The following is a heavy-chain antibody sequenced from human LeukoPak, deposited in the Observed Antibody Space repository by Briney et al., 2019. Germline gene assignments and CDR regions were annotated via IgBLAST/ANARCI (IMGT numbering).Heavy chain of an antibody. Sequence: HPSETLSLTCTVSGGSISSGGYYWSWIRQHPGKGLEWIGYISYSGNTYYNPFLKSRLAISVDTSKNQFSLKLSSVTAADTAVYFCARENYFARSGHTLRYFDLWGRGPLVTVSS. CDR1: GGSISSGGYY. D-gene: IGHD3-22*01. CDR3: ARENYFARSGHTLRYFDL. CDR2: ISYSGNT. J-gene: IGHJ2*01. V-gene: IGHV4-31*02.